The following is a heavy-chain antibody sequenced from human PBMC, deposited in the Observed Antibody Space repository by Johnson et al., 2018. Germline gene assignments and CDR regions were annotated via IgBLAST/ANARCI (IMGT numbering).Heavy chain of an antibody. J-gene: IGHJ3*02. Sequence: QVQLQESGSGLVKXSQTLALTCAVSGGSVTSDMSSWTWIRQPPGKGLEWIGYIYRDGNTFYNPSLRRRLIISIDRSENRFPLILTAVTAADTAVYYCVKGGVDQVVGSWRAFDIWGQGTMVTVSS. CDR2: IYRDGNT. CDR1: GGSVTSDMSS. D-gene: IGHD6-6*01. CDR3: VKGGVDQVVGSWRAFDI. V-gene: IGHV4-30-2*01.